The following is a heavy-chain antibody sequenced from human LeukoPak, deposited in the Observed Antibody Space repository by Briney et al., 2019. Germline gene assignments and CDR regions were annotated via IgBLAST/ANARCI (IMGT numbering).Heavy chain of an antibody. J-gene: IGHJ3*02. CDR2: IYPGDSDT. CDR1: GYSFTSYW. Sequence: GESLQISCKGSGYSFTSYWIGWVRQMPGKGREWMGIIYPGDSDTRYSPSFQGQVTISADKSISTAYLQWSSLKASDTAMYYCARGGSGYDYYYGGNKDDAFDIWGQGTMVTVSS. V-gene: IGHV5-51*01. CDR3: ARGGSGYDYYYGGNKDDAFDI. D-gene: IGHD5-12*01.